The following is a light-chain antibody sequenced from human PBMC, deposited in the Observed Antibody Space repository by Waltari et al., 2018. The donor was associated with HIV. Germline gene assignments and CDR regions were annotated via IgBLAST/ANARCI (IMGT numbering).Light chain of an antibody. CDR2: GAS. CDR3: QQYNNWPPMYT. J-gene: IGKJ2*01. V-gene: IGKV3-15*01. CDR1: QSVSSN. Sequence: QSPATLSVSPGERATLSCRASQSVSSNLAWYQQKPGQAPRLLIYGASTRATGIPARFSGSGSGTEFTLTISSLQSEDFAVYYCQQYNNWPPMYTFGQGTKLEIK.